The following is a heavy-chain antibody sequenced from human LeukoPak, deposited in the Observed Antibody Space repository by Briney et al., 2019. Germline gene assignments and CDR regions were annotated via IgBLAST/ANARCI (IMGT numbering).Heavy chain of an antibody. CDR1: GGSISSYY. V-gene: IGHV4-59*01. J-gene: IGHJ6*03. CDR3: ARDSRYSDNSGYYYSHYYMDV. Sequence: SETLSLTCTVSGGSISSYYWSWIRQAPGKGLEWIGYIYNSGTTRYTPSLMSRVTISVDTSKNQFSLNLRFVTAADTAVYYCARDSRYSDNSGYYYSHYYMDVWGKGTTVTVSS. D-gene: IGHD3-22*01. CDR2: IYNSGTT.